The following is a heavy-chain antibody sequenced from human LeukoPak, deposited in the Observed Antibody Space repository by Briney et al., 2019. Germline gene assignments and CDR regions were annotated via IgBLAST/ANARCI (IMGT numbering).Heavy chain of an antibody. J-gene: IGHJ4*02. CDR1: GYTFSDYY. Sequence: GASVKVSCKASGYTFSDYYIHWVRQAPGQGLGWMAWINPSNGDTNYAQKFQGRVTMTRDTSISTAYMELTRLISDDTAVYYCARVGSSGWYVHPTLDYWGQGTLVTVSS. CDR3: ARVGSSGWYVHPTLDY. D-gene: IGHD6-19*01. V-gene: IGHV1-2*02. CDR2: INPSNGDT.